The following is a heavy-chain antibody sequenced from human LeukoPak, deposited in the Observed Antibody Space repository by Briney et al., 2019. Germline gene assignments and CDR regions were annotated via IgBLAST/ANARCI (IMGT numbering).Heavy chain of an antibody. CDR1: GFTFSNSW. Sequence: GGSLRLSCAASGFTFSNSWMQWVRQAPGKGLEWVASIKQDGSEKYYMDSVKGRFTISRDNAKNSLYLQMNSLRAEDTAVYYCARVVVTPWYFDYWGQGTLVTVSS. V-gene: IGHV3-7*01. CDR3: ARVVVTPWYFDY. CDR2: IKQDGSEK. D-gene: IGHD3-22*01. J-gene: IGHJ4*02.